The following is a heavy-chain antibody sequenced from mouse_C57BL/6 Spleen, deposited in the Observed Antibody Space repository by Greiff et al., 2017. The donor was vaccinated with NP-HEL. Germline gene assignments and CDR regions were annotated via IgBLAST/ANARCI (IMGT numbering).Heavy chain of an antibody. V-gene: IGHV1-69*01. CDR1: GYTFTSYW. CDR2: IDPSDSYT. J-gene: IGHJ1*03. Sequence: QVQLQQPGAELVMPGASVKLSCKASGYTFTSYWMHWVKQRPGQGLEWIGEIDPSDSYTNYNQKFKGKSTLTVDKSSSTAYMQLSSLTSEDSAVYYCARKDNSYYSNYGYFDVWGTGTTVTVSS. CDR3: ARKDNSYYSNYGYFDV. D-gene: IGHD2-5*01.